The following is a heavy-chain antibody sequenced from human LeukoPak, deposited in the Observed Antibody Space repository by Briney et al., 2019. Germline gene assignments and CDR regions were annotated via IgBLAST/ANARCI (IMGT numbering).Heavy chain of an antibody. Sequence: PSETLSLTCTVSGGSISSGDYYWSWLRQPPGKGLEWIGYIYYSGSTYYNPSLKSRVTISVDTSKNQFSLKLSSVTAADTAVYYCARDHGANPSAFDYWGQGTLVTVSS. D-gene: IGHD1-26*01. CDR2: IYYSGST. CDR3: ARDHGANPSAFDY. CDR1: GGSISSGDYY. V-gene: IGHV4-30-4*08. J-gene: IGHJ4*02.